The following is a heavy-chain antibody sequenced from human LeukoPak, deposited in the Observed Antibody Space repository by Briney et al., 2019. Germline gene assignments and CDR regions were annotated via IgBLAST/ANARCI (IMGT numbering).Heavy chain of an antibody. D-gene: IGHD1-1*01. Sequence: PGGSLRLSCTASGFPFIEYSMNWVRQAPGKGLEWISYIGIDSGNTKYADSVRGRFTISADKAKNLLYLQMNSLRVEDTAVYYCAREHNYAFDNWGQGTLVSVAS. V-gene: IGHV3-48*01. CDR1: GFPFIEYS. J-gene: IGHJ4*02. CDR3: AREHNYAFDN. CDR2: IGIDSGNT.